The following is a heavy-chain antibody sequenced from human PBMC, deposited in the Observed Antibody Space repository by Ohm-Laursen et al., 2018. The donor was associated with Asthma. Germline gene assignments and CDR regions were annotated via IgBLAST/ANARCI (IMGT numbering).Heavy chain of an antibody. CDR3: AVTEGY. J-gene: IGHJ4*02. V-gene: IGHV3-73*01. Sequence: SLRLSCAASGSTFSSYAMHWVRQASGKGLEWVGRIRSKANSYATAYAASVKGRFTISRDDSKNTAYLQMNSLKTEDTAVYYCAVTEGYWGQGTLVTVSS. D-gene: IGHD4-17*01. CDR1: GSTFSSYA. CDR2: IRSKANSYAT.